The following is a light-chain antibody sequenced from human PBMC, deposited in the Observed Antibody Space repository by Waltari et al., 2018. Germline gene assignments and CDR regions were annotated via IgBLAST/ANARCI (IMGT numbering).Light chain of an antibody. CDR2: AAS. CDR1: QGIRSW. J-gene: IGKJ3*01. Sequence: DIQMTQSPSSVSASVGDRVTITCRASQGIRSWLAWYQQRPGKAPKLLIYAASSLQSGVPARFSGSGSGTDFTLTISSLQPEEFATYYCQQAHTFPPTCGPGTKVHIQ. CDR3: QQAHTFPPT. V-gene: IGKV1-12*01.